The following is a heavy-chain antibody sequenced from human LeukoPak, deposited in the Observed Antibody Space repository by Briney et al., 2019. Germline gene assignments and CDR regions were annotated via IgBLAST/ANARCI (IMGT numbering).Heavy chain of an antibody. CDR2: IKHSGGT. CDR1: GGSFSGYY. V-gene: IGHV4-34*01. Sequence: SETLSLTCAVYGGSFSGYYWSWIRQPPGKGLEWIGEIKHSGGTNYNPSLNTRVTISVDTSNNRLSLKLSSLTAADTAGYYCARGLRYRSSWSPFNYWGQGTLVTVSS. CDR3: ARGLRYRSSWSPFNY. J-gene: IGHJ4*02. D-gene: IGHD6-13*01.